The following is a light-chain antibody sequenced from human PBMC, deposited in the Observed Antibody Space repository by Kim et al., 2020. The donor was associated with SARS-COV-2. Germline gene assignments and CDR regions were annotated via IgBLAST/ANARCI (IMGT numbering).Light chain of an antibody. Sequence: SSELTQDPAVSVALGPTVRITCQGDSLRSYYASWYQQKPGQAPVLVIYGKNNRPSGIPDRFSGSSSGNTASLTITGAQAVDEADYYFNSRDSSGNQLVFG. J-gene: IGLJ3*02. CDR2: GKN. CDR1: SLRSYY. V-gene: IGLV3-19*01. CDR3: NSRDSSGNQLV.